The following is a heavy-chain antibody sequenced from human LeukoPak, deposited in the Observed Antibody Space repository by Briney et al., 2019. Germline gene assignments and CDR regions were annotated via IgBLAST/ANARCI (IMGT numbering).Heavy chain of an antibody. CDR2: IWYDGSNK. Sequence: GRSLRLSCAASGFTFSSYGMPWVRQAPGKGLEWVAVIWYDGSNKYYADSVKGRFTISRDNSKNTLYLQMNSLRAEDTAVYYCARDSSGRFDYWGQGTLVTVSS. J-gene: IGHJ4*02. D-gene: IGHD6-19*01. CDR1: GFTFSSYG. V-gene: IGHV3-33*01. CDR3: ARDSSGRFDY.